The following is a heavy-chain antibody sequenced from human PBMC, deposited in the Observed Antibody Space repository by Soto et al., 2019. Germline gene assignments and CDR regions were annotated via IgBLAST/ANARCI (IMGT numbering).Heavy chain of an antibody. Sequence: QVQLQESGPQLLEPSETLSLTCTVSGASINTHSWSWIRQSAGKGLEWIGHMHTNGIANYIPSLKSRITMAVDAANNQFFLNLKFWTAAYTAVDFCAKDQSGAADIWGQGTMVTVS. CDR1: GASINTHS. CDR3: AKDQSGAADI. V-gene: IGHV4-4*07. D-gene: IGHD7-27*01. J-gene: IGHJ3*02. CDR2: MHTNGIA.